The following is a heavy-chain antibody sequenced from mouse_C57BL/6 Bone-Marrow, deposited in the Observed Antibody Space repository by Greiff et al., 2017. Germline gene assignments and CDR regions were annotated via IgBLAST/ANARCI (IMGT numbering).Heavy chain of an antibody. CDR2: ISSGGDYI. CDR1: GFTFSSYA. V-gene: IGHV5-9-1*02. J-gene: IGHJ2*01. Sequence: EVKLMESGEGLVQPGGSLKLSCAASGFTFSSYAMSWVRQTPEKRLEWVAYISSGGDYIYYADTLKGRFTISRDNARNTLYLQMSSLKSEDTAMYYCTRALGKYYFDYWGQGTTLTVSS. D-gene: IGHD4-1*01. CDR3: TRALGKYYFDY.